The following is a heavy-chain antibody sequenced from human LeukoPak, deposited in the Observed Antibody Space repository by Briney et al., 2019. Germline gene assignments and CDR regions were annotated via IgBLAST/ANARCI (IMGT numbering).Heavy chain of an antibody. J-gene: IGHJ4*02. V-gene: IGHV3-48*01. Sequence: GGSLRLSCVVSGFTFSTYSMNWVRQAPGKGLEWVSYISSSSSTIYYADSVKGRFTISRDNAKKSLYLQMNSLSADDTAVYYCAGGASEYSSSGDFAYWGQGTPVTVSS. CDR3: AGGASEYSSSGDFAY. CDR1: GFTFSTYS. D-gene: IGHD6-6*01. CDR2: ISSSSSTI.